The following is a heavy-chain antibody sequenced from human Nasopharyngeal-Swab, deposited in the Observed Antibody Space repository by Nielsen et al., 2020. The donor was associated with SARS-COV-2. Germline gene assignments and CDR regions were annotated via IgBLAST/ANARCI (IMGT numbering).Heavy chain of an antibody. Sequence: GGSLRLSCAASGFSFDDDAMHWVRQPTVKGLEWVSRITWNSGNKHYADSVKGRITISRDNAKKALYLQMNSLRTEDTALYYCAKDTETGEGIYLWECSMDVWGQGTTVTVSS. CDR3: AKDTETGEGIYLWECSMDV. D-gene: IGHD5-18*01. CDR1: GFSFDDDA. CDR2: ITWNSGNK. J-gene: IGHJ6*02. V-gene: IGHV3-9*01.